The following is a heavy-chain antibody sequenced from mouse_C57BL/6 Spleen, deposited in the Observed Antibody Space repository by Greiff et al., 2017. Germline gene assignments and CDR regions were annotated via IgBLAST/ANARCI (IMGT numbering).Heavy chain of an antibody. J-gene: IGHJ2*01. D-gene: IGHD2-4*01. CDR1: GYTFTSYW. CDR3: ARRMYKITRYFDY. V-gene: IGHV1-59*01. CDR2: IDPSDSYT. Sequence: QVQLQQPGAELVRPGTSVKLSCKASGYTFTSYWMHWVKQRPGQGLEWIGVIDPSDSYTNYNQKFKGKATLTVDTSSSTAYMQLSSLTSEDSAVYYCARRMYKITRYFDYWGQGTTLTVSS.